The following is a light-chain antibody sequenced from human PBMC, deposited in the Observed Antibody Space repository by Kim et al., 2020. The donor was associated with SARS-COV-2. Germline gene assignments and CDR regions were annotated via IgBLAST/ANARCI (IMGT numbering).Light chain of an antibody. V-gene: IGKV1-12*01. CDR3: QQANNFTYT. Sequence: YATVGDGIAIACRASHGVSNRVAWYQQKPGKAPKHLIYSGNSLQRGVPSRFSDSGYGTDVTLTISSLQPEDFATYYCQQANNFTYTFGQGNKLE. J-gene: IGKJ2*01. CDR2: SGN. CDR1: HGVSNR.